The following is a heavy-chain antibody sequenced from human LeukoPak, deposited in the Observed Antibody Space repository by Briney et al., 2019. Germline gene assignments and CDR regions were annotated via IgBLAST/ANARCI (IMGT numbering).Heavy chain of an antibody. Sequence: PSETLSPTCTVSGGSISSYYWSWIRQPPGKGLEWIGYIYYSGSTNYNPSLKSRVTISVDTSKNQFSLKLSSVTAADTAVYYCARHLSGSAMMHYIDYWGQGNLVTVSS. CDR3: ARHLSGSAMMHYIDY. D-gene: IGHD5-18*01. V-gene: IGHV4-59*08. CDR1: GGSISSYY. CDR2: IYYSGST. J-gene: IGHJ4*01.